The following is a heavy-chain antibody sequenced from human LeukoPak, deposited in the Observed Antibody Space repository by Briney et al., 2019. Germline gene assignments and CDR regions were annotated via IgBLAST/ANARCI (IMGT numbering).Heavy chain of an antibody. J-gene: IGHJ4*02. D-gene: IGHD3-10*01. CDR3: ASIPGYYGSGY. V-gene: IGHV3-48*03. CDR2: ISSSGTTI. Sequence: GGSLRLSCAASGFTFSSYEMNWVRQAPGKGLEWVSYISSSGTTIYYADSVKGRVTISRDNAKNSLYLQMNSLRAEDTAVYYCASIPGYYGSGYWGQGTLVTVSS. CDR1: GFTFSSYE.